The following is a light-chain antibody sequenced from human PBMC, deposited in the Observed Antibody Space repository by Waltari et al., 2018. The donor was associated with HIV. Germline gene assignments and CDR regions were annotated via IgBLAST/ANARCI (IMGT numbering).Light chain of an antibody. CDR2: YDS. Sequence: YVLAQPPSVSVAPGKTARITCWGNNIGSKSVHWYQQKPGQAPVVVIYYDSDRPSGIPERFSGSNSGNTATLTISRVEAGDEADYYCQVWDSSSDAYVFGTGTKVTVL. V-gene: IGLV3-21*04. CDR1: NIGSKS. CDR3: QVWDSSSDAYV. J-gene: IGLJ1*01.